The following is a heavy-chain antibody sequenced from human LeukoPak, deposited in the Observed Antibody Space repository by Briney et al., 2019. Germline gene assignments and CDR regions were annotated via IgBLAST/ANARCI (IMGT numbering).Heavy chain of an antibody. CDR1: GFIVSSDY. CDR3: ARDRGDFDY. D-gene: IGHD3-10*01. Sequence: GGSLRLSCAASGFIVSSDYVTWVRQAPGKGLEWVAVISYDGSNKYYADSVKGRFTISRDNSKNTLYLQMNSLRAEDTAVYYCARDRGDFDYWGQGTLVTVSS. J-gene: IGHJ4*02. CDR2: ISYDGSNK. V-gene: IGHV3-30-3*01.